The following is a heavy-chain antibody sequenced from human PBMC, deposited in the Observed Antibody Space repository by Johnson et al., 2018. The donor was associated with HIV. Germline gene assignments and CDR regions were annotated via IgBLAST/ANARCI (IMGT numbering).Heavy chain of an antibody. CDR2: IRTAGDT. J-gene: IGHJ3*02. V-gene: IGHV3-13*01. CDR1: GVTFSSYD. Sequence: VQLAESGGGLVQPGGSLRLSCAASGVTFSSYDMHWVRQATGKALEWVSAIRTAGDTYDPGSVKGRFTISRENAKNSLYLQMNSLRAGDTAVYYCAREVGSWYSSSSGAFDIWGQGTMVTVSS. CDR3: AREVGSWYSSSSGAFDI. D-gene: IGHD6-6*01.